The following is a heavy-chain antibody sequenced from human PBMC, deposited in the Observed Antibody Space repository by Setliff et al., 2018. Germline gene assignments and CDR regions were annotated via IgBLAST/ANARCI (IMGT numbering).Heavy chain of an antibody. J-gene: IGHJ4*02. CDR1: DYTFTSSG. V-gene: IGHV1-18*01. CDR3: SRLVRYCTTTTCQRASGAEV. Sequence: ASVKVSCKASDYTFTSSGITWVRQAPGQGLEWMGWISTYTGNTNYAQKLQGRVTMTTDTSTNTAYMELRSLTSDDTAVYYCSRLVRYCTTTTCQRASGAEVWGQGTLVTVSS. CDR2: ISTYTGNT. D-gene: IGHD2-8*01.